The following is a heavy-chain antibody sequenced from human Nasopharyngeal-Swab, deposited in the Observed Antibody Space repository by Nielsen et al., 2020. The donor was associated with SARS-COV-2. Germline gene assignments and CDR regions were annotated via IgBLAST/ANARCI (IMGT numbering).Heavy chain of an antibody. V-gene: IGHV3-64*04. J-gene: IGHJ4*02. Sequence: WIRQPPGKGLEYVSTINDYGDRINYADSVEGRFTISRDNAKNSLYLQMNSLRAEDTAVYYCARHRFGIAVADSDYWGQGTLVTVSS. D-gene: IGHD6-19*01. CDR2: INDYGDRI. CDR3: ARHRFGIAVADSDY.